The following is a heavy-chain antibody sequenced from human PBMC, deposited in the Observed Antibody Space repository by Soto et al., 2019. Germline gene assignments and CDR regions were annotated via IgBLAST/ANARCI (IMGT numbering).Heavy chain of an antibody. CDR2: IKSKTDGGTT. Sequence: GGSLRLSCAASGFTFRSYAWMSWVRQAPGKGLEWVGRIKSKTDGGTTDYAAPVKGRFTISRDDSKNTLYLQMNSLKTEDTAVYYCTTDRRYYAFWTGWEAAFDIWGQGTMVTVSS. D-gene: IGHD3-3*01. CDR1: GFTFRSYAW. CDR3: TTDRRYYAFWTGWEAAFDI. J-gene: IGHJ3*02. V-gene: IGHV3-15*01.